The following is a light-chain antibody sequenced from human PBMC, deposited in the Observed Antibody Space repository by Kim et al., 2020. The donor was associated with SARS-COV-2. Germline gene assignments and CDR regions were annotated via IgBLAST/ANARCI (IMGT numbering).Light chain of an antibody. CDR2: GAS. Sequence: YPGERATLSCRPSQSVSSSYLAWAQQKPGQAPRLLISGASSRAAGIPDRLSGIGSGTDLTLTIGRVEHEDLAVHYCQEYGTSPRTFGQGTKVDIK. CDR3: QEYGTSPRT. V-gene: IGKV3-20*01. J-gene: IGKJ1*01. CDR1: QSVSSSY.